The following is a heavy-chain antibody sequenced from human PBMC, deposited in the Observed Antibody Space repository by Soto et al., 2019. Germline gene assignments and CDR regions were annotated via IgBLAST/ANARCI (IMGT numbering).Heavy chain of an antibody. CDR3: ARDFWDY. CDR1: GFTFTAYS. J-gene: IGHJ4*02. D-gene: IGHD3-3*01. V-gene: IGHV3-48*02. Sequence: EVQLVESGGGLVQPGGSLRLSCAASGFTFTAYSMNWVRQAPGKGLEWVSYISSGSGSIYYADSVKGRFTISRDDAKNSLCLQMNSLIDEDTAVYYCARDFWDYGGQGPVVTVSS. CDR2: ISSGSGSI.